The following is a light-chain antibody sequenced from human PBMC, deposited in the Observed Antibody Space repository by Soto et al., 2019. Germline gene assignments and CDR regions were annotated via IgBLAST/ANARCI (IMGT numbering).Light chain of an antibody. V-gene: IGKV1-39*01. Sequence: DIQMTQSPSSLSASVGDTVTITCRASQSISVHLNWYQQKPGKVPKLLIYAASNLQSGVPSSFSGSGSETDFALTISSLQPAEFATYYCPQSYITPYTFVQGTKLQIK. CDR1: QSISVH. CDR3: PQSYITPYT. CDR2: AAS. J-gene: IGKJ2*01.